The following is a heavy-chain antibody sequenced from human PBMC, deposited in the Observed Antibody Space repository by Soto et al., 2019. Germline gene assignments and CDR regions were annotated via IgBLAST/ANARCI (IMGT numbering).Heavy chain of an antibody. J-gene: IGHJ6*02. V-gene: IGHV1-69*12. CDR3: ARDASMDV. Sequence: QVQLVQSGAEVKKPGSSVKVSCKASGGTFSSYAISWVRQAPGQGLEWMGGIDPLFGTANYAQEFQGRVTSTADGATSTASMELSSLRPEDTAAYYCARDASMDVWGQGATVTVSS. CDR1: GGTFSSYA. CDR2: IDPLFGTA.